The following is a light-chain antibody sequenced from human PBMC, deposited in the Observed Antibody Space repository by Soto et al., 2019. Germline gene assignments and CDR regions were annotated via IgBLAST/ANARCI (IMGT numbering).Light chain of an antibody. J-gene: IGKJ4*01. CDR3: QQYGSLVPGLT. CDR2: GAS. CDR1: QNVISN. V-gene: IGKV3-15*01. Sequence: IVMTQSPATLSVSPWERVTLSCRASQNVISNLAWYQQKPGQAPRLLIYGASTRATGIPARFSGSGSGTDFSLTISRLEPEDFAVYYCQQYGSLVPGLTFGGGTKVDIK.